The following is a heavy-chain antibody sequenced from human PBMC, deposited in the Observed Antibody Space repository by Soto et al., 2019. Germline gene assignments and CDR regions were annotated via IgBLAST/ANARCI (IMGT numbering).Heavy chain of an antibody. CDR1: GFTFSSYS. V-gene: IGHV3-48*01. CDR2: ISSSSSTI. D-gene: IGHD3-10*01. J-gene: IGHJ6*03. Sequence: GESLKISCAASGFTFSSYSMNWVRQAPGKGLEWVSYISSSSSTIYYADSVKGRFTISRDNAKNSLYLQMNSLRAEDTAVYYCARDGYYGSGSYYEYYYMDVWGKGTTVTVSS. CDR3: ARDGYYGSGSYYEYYYMDV.